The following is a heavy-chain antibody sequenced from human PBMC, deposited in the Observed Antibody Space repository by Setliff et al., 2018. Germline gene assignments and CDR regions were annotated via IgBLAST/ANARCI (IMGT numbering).Heavy chain of an antibody. Sequence: GASVKVSCKASGYSFSDFYIHWVRQVPGRGPEWMGSINPKSGVTRYVQKFQGRVTITMDTSISPAYLELSSLRSDDTAVYYCARDGISWLNWLDPWGQGTPVTVSS. CDR3: ARDGISWLNWLDP. J-gene: IGHJ5*02. V-gene: IGHV1-2*02. D-gene: IGHD6-13*01. CDR1: GYSFSDFY. CDR2: INPKSGVT.